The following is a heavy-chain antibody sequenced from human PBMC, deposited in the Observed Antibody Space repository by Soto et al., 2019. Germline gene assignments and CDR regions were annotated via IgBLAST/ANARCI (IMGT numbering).Heavy chain of an antibody. V-gene: IGHV4-30-4*01. J-gene: IGHJ6*02. CDR1: GGSISSGDYY. CDR2: IYYSGST. CDR3: ARALTYGSAGYYYYGMDV. Sequence: PSETLSLTCTDSGGSISSGDYYWSWIRQPPGKGLEWIGYIYYSGSTYYNPSLKSRVTISVDTSKNQFSLKLSSVTAADTAVYYCARALTYGSAGYYYYGMDVWGQGTTVAVSS. D-gene: IGHD3-10*01.